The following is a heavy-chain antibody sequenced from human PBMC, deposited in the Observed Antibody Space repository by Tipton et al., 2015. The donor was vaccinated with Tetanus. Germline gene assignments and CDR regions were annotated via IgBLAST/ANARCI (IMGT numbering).Heavy chain of an antibody. CDR1: GFTFSSYA. J-gene: IGHJ4*02. Sequence: LRLSCAASGFTFSSYAMSWIRQPAGKGLEWIGRIYAPGITNYNPSLKSRVSMSVDTSKNQFSLRLSSVTAADTAVYYCAKITVAHTNEFDYWGQGALVTFSS. V-gene: IGHV4-59*10. D-gene: IGHD1-14*01. CDR2: IYAPGIT. CDR3: AKITVAHTNEFDY.